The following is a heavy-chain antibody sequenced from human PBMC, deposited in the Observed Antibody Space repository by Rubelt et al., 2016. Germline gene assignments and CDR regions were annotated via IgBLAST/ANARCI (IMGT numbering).Heavy chain of an antibody. V-gene: IGHV2-5*02. CDR1: GFSLSTSGVG. J-gene: IGHJ4*02. D-gene: IGHD3-10*01. CDR3: AHRGSGSYYLLVDY. Sequence: TLKESGPTLVKPTQTLTLTCTFSGFSLSTSGVGVGWIRQPPGKALEWLALIYWDDDKRYSPSLKSRLTITKDTSKNPVVLTMTNMDPMDTATYYCAHRGSGSYYLLVDYWGQGTLVTVSS. CDR2: IYWDDDK.